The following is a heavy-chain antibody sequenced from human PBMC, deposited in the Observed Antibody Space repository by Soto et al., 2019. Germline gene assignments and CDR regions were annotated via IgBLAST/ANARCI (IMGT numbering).Heavy chain of an antibody. J-gene: IGHJ6*02. Sequence: EVQLVESGGGLVKPGGSLRLSCAASGFTFSSYTMNWVRQAPGKGLEWVSSISSSISYIYYADSVKGRFTISRDNAKNSLYLQMNSLRAEDTAVYYCARGRGAVDTPGGYYGMDVWGQGTTVTVSS. CDR3: ARGRGAVDTPGGYYGMDV. CDR1: GFTFSSYT. D-gene: IGHD6-19*01. CDR2: ISSSISYI. V-gene: IGHV3-21*01.